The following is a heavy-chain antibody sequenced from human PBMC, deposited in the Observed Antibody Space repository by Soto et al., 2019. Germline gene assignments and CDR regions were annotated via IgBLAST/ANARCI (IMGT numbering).Heavy chain of an antibody. V-gene: IGHV4-39*01. J-gene: IGHJ4*02. D-gene: IGHD6-19*01. CDR1: GGSISSSSYY. CDR2: IYYSGST. Sequence: LSLTCTVSGGSISSSSYYWGWIRQPPGKGLEWIGSIYYSGSTYYNPSLKSRVTISVDTSKNQFSLKLSSVTAADTAVYYCARTYYIAVAGSFDYWGQGTLVTVSS. CDR3: ARTYYIAVAGSFDY.